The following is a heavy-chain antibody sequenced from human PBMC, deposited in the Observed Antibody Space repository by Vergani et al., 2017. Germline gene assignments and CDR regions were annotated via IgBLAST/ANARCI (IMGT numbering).Heavy chain of an antibody. D-gene: IGHD3-10*01. CDR2: INPNSGGT. V-gene: IGHV1-2*02. CDR1: GYTFTGYY. CDR3: ARGLSDYYGSGSFPNDDY. Sequence: QVQLVQSGAEVKKPGASVKVSCKASGYTFTGYYMHWVRQAPGQGLEWMGWINPNSGGTNYAQKFQGRVTMTRDTSISTAYMELSRLRSDDTAVYYCARGLSDYYGSGSFPNDDYWGQGTLVTVSS. J-gene: IGHJ4*02.